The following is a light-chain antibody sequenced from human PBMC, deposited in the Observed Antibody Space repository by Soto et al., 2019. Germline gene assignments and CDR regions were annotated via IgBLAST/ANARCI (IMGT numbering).Light chain of an antibody. Sequence: QSVLTQPASVSGSPGQSITISCTGGNSDVGRYNYVSWYQQHPGKAPKLIIYDVSSRPSGVSNRFSGSKSGNTASLTISGLQAEDEADYYCSSYTSSNTLVFGGGTQLTVL. CDR1: NSDVGRYNY. J-gene: IGLJ2*01. CDR3: SSYTSSNTLV. CDR2: DVS. V-gene: IGLV2-14*03.